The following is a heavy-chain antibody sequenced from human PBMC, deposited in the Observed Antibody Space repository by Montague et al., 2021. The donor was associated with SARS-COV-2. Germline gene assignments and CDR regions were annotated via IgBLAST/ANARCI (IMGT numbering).Heavy chain of an antibody. CDR2: TYCRSEWYS. CDR3: ARAERGSCGDGNCYQYFFNY. J-gene: IGHJ4*02. D-gene: IGHD2-15*01. Sequence: CAISGDSVSTNSGTWNWVRLSPSRGLEWLGRTYCRSEWYSDYSVSVKSRISINPDTSKNQFSLQLNSVTPEDTAVYYCARAERGSCGDGNCYQYFFNYWDQGTLVTVSS. CDR1: GDSVSTNSGT. V-gene: IGHV6-1*01.